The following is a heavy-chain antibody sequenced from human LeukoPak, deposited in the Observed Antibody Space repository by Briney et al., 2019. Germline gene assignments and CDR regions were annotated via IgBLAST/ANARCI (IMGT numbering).Heavy chain of an antibody. CDR1: GFTFSSYA. D-gene: IGHD4-17*01. V-gene: IGHV3-64*01. CDR2: ISSNGGST. CDR3: ARDRSLHYGDYSIDP. Sequence: GGSLRLSCAASGFTFSSYAMHWVRQAPGRGLEYVSAISSNGGSTYYANSVKGRFTISRDNSKNTLYLQMGSLRAEDMAVYYCARDRSLHYGDYSIDPWGQGTLVTVSS. J-gene: IGHJ5*02.